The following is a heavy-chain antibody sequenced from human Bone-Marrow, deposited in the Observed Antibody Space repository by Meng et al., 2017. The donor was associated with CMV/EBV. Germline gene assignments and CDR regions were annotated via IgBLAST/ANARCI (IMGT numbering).Heavy chain of an antibody. D-gene: IGHD2-2*01. J-gene: IGHJ6*02. Sequence: SETPSLTCTVSGGSFSSGSYYWSWIRQPPGKGLEWIGYIYYSGSTNYNPSLKSRVTISVDTSKNQFSLKLSSVTAADTAVYYCARDLVYCSSTSCRSYGMDVWGQGTTVTVSS. V-gene: IGHV4-61*01. CDR2: IYYSGST. CDR1: GGSFSSGSYY. CDR3: ARDLVYCSSTSCRSYGMDV.